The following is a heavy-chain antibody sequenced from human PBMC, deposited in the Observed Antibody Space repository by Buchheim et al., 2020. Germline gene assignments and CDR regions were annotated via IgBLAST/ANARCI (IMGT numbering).Heavy chain of an antibody. Sequence: EVQLVESGGGLVQPGESLRLSCAVSGFTFSSHWMYWVRQAPGKGLIWVSRINSDGSSTSYAESVKGRLTISRDNAKNTPYMQMNSLRAEDTAVYYCARARYGGNSYFDYWGQGTL. D-gene: IGHD4-23*01. CDR2: INSDGSST. CDR3: ARARYGGNSYFDY. J-gene: IGHJ4*02. V-gene: IGHV3-74*01. CDR1: GFTFSSHW.